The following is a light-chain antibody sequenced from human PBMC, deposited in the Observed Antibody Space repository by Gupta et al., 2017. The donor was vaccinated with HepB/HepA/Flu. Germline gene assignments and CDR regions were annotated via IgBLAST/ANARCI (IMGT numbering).Light chain of an antibody. V-gene: IGKV1-5*03. Sequence: EIQMAQVPSTLSASVGDRVTISCRASQGISRWLAWYQQKPGKAPKLLIYKASTLESGVPSRFSGSGFGTEFTLTINRLQPDDFATYFCQQYTSFYSFGQGTKVEIK. CDR3: QQYTSFYS. J-gene: IGKJ2*01. CDR2: KAS. CDR1: QGISRW.